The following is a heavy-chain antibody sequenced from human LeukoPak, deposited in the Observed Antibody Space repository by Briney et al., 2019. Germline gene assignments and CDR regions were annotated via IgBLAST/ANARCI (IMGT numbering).Heavy chain of an antibody. CDR3: ARDSSSWYSPLDY. D-gene: IGHD6-13*01. CDR1: GGTFISYA. V-gene: IGHV1-69*04. J-gene: IGHJ4*02. Sequence: GASVKVSCKASGGTFISYAISWVRQAPGQGLEWMGRIIPILGIANYAQKFQGRVTITADKSTSTAYMELSSLRSEDTAVYYCARDSSSWYSPLDYWGQGTLVTVPS. CDR2: IIPILGIA.